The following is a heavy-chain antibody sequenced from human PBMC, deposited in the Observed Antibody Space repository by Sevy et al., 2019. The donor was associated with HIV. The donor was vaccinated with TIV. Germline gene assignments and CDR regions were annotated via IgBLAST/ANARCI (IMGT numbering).Heavy chain of an antibody. CDR2: ISRSSSTI. CDR3: ARERKMYDSSGYYFHFVY. CDR1: GFTFSSYS. D-gene: IGHD3-22*01. J-gene: IGHJ4*02. V-gene: IGHV3-48*02. Sequence: GGSLRLSCAASGFTFSSYSMNWVRQAPGKGLEWVSYISRSSSTIYYADSVKGRLTIYRDNAKNSLYLQMNCLGDEDTAVYYCARERKMYDSSGYYFHFVYWGQGALVTVSS.